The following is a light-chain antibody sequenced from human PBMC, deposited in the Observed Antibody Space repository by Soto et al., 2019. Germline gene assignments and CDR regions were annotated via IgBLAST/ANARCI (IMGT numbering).Light chain of an antibody. CDR1: ETIHSW. V-gene: IGKV1-5*01. CDR2: DAS. CDR3: QQYASYST. Sequence: DIQMTQSPSTLSASVGDRVTITCRASETIHSWLAWYQQKPGKAPNLLIFDASTLLSGVPSRFSASGSGTEFTLTISSLQPNDFATFFCQQYASYSTFGQGTKVDIK. J-gene: IGKJ1*01.